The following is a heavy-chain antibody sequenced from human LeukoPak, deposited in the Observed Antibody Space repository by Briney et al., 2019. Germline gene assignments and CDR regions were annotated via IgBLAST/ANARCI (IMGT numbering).Heavy chain of an antibody. CDR2: INHSGST. Sequence: SETLSLTCAVYGGSFSGYYWSWIRQPPGKGLEWIGEINHSGSTNYNPSLKSRVTISVDTSKNQFSLKPSSVTAADTAVYYCARRIGYSSSWNWFDPWGQGTLVTVSS. V-gene: IGHV4-34*01. CDR1: GGSFSGYY. J-gene: IGHJ5*02. D-gene: IGHD6-13*01. CDR3: ARRIGYSSSWNWFDP.